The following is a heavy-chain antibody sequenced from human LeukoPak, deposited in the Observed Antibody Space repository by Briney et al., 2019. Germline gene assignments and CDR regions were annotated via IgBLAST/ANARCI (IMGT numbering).Heavy chain of an antibody. CDR1: GFTFSSYG. D-gene: IGHD6-19*01. CDR2: ISTSSNRI. J-gene: IGHJ4*02. Sequence: PGGSLRLSCAASGFTFSSYGMNWVRQAPGKGLEWVSYISTSSNRIDCADSVKGRFTMSRDNAKNLLYLQMNSLRDEDTAMYYCARVSAPGTSGWYFGYWGQGTLVTVSS. V-gene: IGHV3-48*02. CDR3: ARVSAPGTSGWYFGY.